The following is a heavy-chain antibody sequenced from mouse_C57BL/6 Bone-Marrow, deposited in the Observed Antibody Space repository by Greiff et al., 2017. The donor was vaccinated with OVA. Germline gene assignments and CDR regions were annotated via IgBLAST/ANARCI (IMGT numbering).Heavy chain of an antibody. CDR3: ARHEDGYYASYFDY. CDR2: IYPGDGDN. D-gene: IGHD2-3*01. Sequence: QVTLKVSGPELVKPGASVKISCKASGYAFSSSWMNWVKQRPGKGLEWIGRIYPGDGDNNYNGKFKGQATLTADKSSSTAYMQLSSLTSEDSAVYFCARHEDGYYASYFDYWGQGTTLTVSS. V-gene: IGHV1-82*01. J-gene: IGHJ2*01. CDR1: GYAFSSSW.